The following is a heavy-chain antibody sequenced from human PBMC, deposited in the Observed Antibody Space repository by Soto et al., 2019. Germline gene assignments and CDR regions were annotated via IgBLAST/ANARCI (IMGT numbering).Heavy chain of an antibody. CDR2: INPNSGGT. CDR1: GYTFTGYY. CDR3: ARSRDPKPITMVRGDPGYGMDV. D-gene: IGHD3-10*01. J-gene: IGHJ6*02. V-gene: IGHV1-2*04. Sequence: QVQLVQSGAEVKKPGASVKVSCKASGYTFTGYYMHWVRQAPGQGLEWMGWINPNSGGTNYAQKFQGWVTMTRDTSISTAYMELSRLRSDDTAVYYCARSRDPKPITMVRGDPGYGMDVWGQGTTVTVSS.